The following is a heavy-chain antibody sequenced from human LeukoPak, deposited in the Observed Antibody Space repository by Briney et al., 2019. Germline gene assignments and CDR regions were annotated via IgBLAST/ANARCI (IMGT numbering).Heavy chain of an antibody. V-gene: IGHV3-74*01. J-gene: IGHJ4*02. CDR2: ITSDGSST. D-gene: IGHD4-23*01. CDR3: AREFGGTYLFDY. CDR1: GFTFSSYY. Sequence: GSLSLSCAASGFTFSSYYMHWVRQAAGKGPVYVSRITSDGSSTNYADSVKGRFTISRDNAKNTLSLQMNSLRAEDTAVYYCAREFGGTYLFDYWGQGTLVTVSS.